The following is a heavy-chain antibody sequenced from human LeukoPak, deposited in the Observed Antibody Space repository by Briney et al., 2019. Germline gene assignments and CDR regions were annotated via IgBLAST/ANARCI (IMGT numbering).Heavy chain of an antibody. CDR2: ISSRGSTI. CDR3: AKMARLPKVFIVVVPAASPFDY. V-gene: IGHV3-11*01. D-gene: IGHD2-2*01. Sequence: PGGSLRLSCAASGFTFSDYYMSWIRQAPGKGLEWVSYISSRGSTIYYADSVKGRFTISRDNSKNTLYLQMNSLRAEDTAVYYCAKMARLPKVFIVVVPAASPFDYWGQGTLVTVSS. J-gene: IGHJ4*02. CDR1: GFTFSDYY.